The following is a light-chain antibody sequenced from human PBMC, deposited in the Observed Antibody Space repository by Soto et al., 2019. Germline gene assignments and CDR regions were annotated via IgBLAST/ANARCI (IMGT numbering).Light chain of an antibody. CDR2: SAS. CDR1: QGVSID. V-gene: IGKV3-11*01. CDR3: QQRSNWPLT. Sequence: EIVMTQSPATLSVSPGERATLSCRASQGVSIDLAWYQQTPGQAPRLLIYSASSRATGIPDRFSGSESGTDFTLTISSLEPEDFAVYYCQQRSNWPLTLGQGTRLGIK. J-gene: IGKJ5*01.